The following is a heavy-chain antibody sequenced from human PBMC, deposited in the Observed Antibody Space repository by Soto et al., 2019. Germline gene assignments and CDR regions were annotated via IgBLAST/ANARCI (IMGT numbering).Heavy chain of an antibody. J-gene: IGHJ2*01. CDR1: GDSINNNDYY. CDR3: ARMSYYYDKWYFDL. D-gene: IGHD3-22*01. V-gene: IGHV4-30-4*01. CDR2: VYYSGST. Sequence: SETLSLTCTVSGDSINNNDYYWNWIRQTPGKGLEWIGYVYYSGSTYYIPSLKSRLSMSVDTSKNQFSLKLSSVTAADTAIYYCARMSYYYDKWYFDLWGRGTPVTVSS.